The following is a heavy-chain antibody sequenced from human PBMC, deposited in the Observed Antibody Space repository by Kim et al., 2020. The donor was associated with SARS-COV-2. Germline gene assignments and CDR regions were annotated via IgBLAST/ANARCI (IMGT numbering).Heavy chain of an antibody. CDR3: ATGHSGSYYGAFDI. CDR1: GYTLTELS. CDR2: FDPEDGET. D-gene: IGHD1-26*01. J-gene: IGHJ3*02. Sequence: ASVKVSCKVSGYTLTELSMHWVRQAPGKGLEWMGGFDPEDGETIYAQKFQGRVTMTEDTSTDTAYMELSSLRSEDTAVYYCATGHSGSYYGAFDIWGQGTMVTVSS. V-gene: IGHV1-24*01.